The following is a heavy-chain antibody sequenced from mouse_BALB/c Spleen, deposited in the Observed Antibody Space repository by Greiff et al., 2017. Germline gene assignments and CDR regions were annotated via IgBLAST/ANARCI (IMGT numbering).Heavy chain of an antibody. J-gene: IGHJ3*01. D-gene: IGHD2-4*01. V-gene: IGHV2-6-5*01. Sequence: VQLQQSGPGLVAPSQSLSITCTVSGFSLTDYGVSWIRQPPGKGLEWLGVIWGGGSTYYNSALKSRLSISKDNSKSQVFLKMNSLQTDDTAMYYCAKQNPAMITGWFAYWGQGTLVTVSA. CDR2: IWGGGST. CDR1: GFSLTDYG. CDR3: AKQNPAMITGWFAY.